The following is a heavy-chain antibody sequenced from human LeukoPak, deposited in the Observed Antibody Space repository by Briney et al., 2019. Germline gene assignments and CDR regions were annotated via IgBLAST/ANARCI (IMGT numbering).Heavy chain of an antibody. D-gene: IGHD3-10*01. CDR1: GFTFSSYE. CDR2: ISSSGSTI. J-gene: IGHJ4*02. Sequence: GGSLRLSCAASGFTFSSYEMNWVRQAPGKGLEGVSYISSSGSTIYYADSVKGRFTISRDNAKNSLYLQMNSLRAEDTAVYYCARIIWFGGSYWGQGTLVTVSS. CDR3: ARIIWFGGSY. V-gene: IGHV3-48*03.